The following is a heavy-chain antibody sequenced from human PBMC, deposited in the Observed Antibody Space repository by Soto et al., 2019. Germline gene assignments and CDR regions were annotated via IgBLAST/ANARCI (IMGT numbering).Heavy chain of an antibody. J-gene: IGHJ4*02. V-gene: IGHV3-72*01. CDR1: GFPLSDHY. Sequence: EVQLVESGGGLVQPGGSLRLSCAASGFPLSDHYMDWVRQAPGKGLEGVGRSRNKANSYSTEYAASVKGRFTISRDESKNSLYLQMNSLKTEDTAVYYCARFSGSYTRGLDYWGQGTLVTVSS. CDR2: SRNKANSYST. CDR3: ARFSGSYTRGLDY. D-gene: IGHD1-26*01.